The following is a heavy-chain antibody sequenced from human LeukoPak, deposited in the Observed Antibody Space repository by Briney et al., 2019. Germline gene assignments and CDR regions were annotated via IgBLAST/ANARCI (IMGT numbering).Heavy chain of an antibody. CDR2: LNAGNGNT. Sequence: ASVKVSCKASGYTFTDYGIHWVRQAPGQSLEWMGWLNAGNGNTKYSQKFQDRVTITRDTSASTANMELSSLRSEDTAVYSCARDPIGPYSGYFDYWGQGTLVTVSS. J-gene: IGHJ4*02. D-gene: IGHD3-10*01. V-gene: IGHV1-3*01. CDR3: ARDPIGPYSGYFDY. CDR1: GYTFTDYG.